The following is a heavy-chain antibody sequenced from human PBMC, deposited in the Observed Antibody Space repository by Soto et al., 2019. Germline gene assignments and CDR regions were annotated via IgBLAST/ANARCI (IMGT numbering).Heavy chain of an antibody. D-gene: IGHD6-13*01. Sequence: QVQLVQSGAEVKKPGASVKVSCKASGYTFTSYDINWVRQATGQGLEWMGWMNPNSGNTGYAQKFQGRVTMTRNTSISTAYMELSSVSSEETAVYYCARGPGSWYYYYMDGWGTGTTVTVTS. CDR2: MNPNSGNT. CDR3: ARGPGSWYYYYMDG. V-gene: IGHV1-8*01. J-gene: IGHJ6*03. CDR1: GYTFTSYD.